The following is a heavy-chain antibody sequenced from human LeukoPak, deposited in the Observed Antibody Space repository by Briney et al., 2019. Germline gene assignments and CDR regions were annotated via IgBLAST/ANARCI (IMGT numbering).Heavy chain of an antibody. CDR3: ARLGLEVGGPNWFDP. CDR1: GFTFSSYG. J-gene: IGHJ5*02. D-gene: IGHD1-1*01. Sequence: GGSLRLSCAASGFTFSSYGMHWVRQAPGKGLEWVAHIKRDGSQKYYLDSVKGRFTISRDNAKNSLYLQMNSLRVEDTAVYYCARLGLEVGGPNWFDPWGQGTLVTLSS. CDR2: IKRDGSQK. V-gene: IGHV3-7*01.